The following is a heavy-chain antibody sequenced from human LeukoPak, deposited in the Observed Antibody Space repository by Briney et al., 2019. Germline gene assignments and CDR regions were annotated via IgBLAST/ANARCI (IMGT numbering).Heavy chain of an antibody. CDR3: AARYYDFCTGYYTGDY. CDR1: GGSFSGYY. J-gene: IGHJ4*02. Sequence: PETLSLTYAVCGGSFSGYYWSWIRQPPGRGREWSGEINHSGSTNYNPSLKGRVTISVDTSKNQFSLKLSSVTAADTAVYYCAARYYDFCTGYYTGDYWGQGTLVTVSS. D-gene: IGHD3-3*01. CDR2: INHSGST. V-gene: IGHV4-34*01.